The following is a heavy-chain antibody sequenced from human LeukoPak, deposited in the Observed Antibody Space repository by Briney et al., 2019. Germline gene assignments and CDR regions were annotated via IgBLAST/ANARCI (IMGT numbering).Heavy chain of an antibody. CDR3: AKDKRGSQLVPWYYFDY. V-gene: IGHV3-23*01. CDR1: GFTFSSYA. D-gene: IGHD3-16*01. CDR2: TSGSGGST. Sequence: PGGSLRLSCAASGFTFSSYAMSWVRQAPGKGLEWVSATSGSGGSTYYADSVKGRFTISRDNSKNTLYLQMNSLRAEDTAVYYCAKDKRGSQLVPWYYFDYWGQGTLVTVSS. J-gene: IGHJ4*02.